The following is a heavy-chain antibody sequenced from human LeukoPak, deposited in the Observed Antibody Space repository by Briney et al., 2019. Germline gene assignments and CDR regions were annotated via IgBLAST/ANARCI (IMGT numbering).Heavy chain of an antibody. V-gene: IGHV3-23*01. CDR2: ISGSGGST. J-gene: IGHJ4*02. CDR3: AKDPRFSIAAAGTPFDY. Sequence: GGSLRLSCAASGFTFSSYAMSWVRQAPGKGLEWVSAISGSGGSTYYADSVKGRFTISRDNSKNTLYLQMNSLRAEDTAVYYCAKDPRFSIAAAGTPFDYWGQGTLVTVSS. CDR1: GFTFSSYA. D-gene: IGHD6-13*01.